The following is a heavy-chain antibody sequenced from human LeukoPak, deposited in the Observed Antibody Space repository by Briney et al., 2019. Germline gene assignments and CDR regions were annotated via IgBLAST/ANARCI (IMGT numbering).Heavy chain of an antibody. CDR2: ISYDGSNK. D-gene: IGHD1-26*01. V-gene: IGHV3-30*18. CDR1: GFTFSSYG. J-gene: IGHJ4*02. Sequence: PGGSLRLSCAASGFTFSSYGMHWVRQAPGKGLEWVAVISYDGSNKYYADSVKGRFTISRDNAKHTLYLQMDSLRVEDTAVYYCAKYYGSSAMGFFDYWGQGTLVAVSS. CDR3: AKYYGSSAMGFFDY.